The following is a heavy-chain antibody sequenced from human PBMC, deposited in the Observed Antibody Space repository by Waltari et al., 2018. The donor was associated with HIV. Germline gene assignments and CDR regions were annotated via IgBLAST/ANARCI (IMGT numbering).Heavy chain of an antibody. V-gene: IGHV1-2*02. Sequence: QVQLVQSGAEVKKPGASVQVSCKASGYAFTGYYMHLARQAPGQGLESMGWINPNSGGTNYAQKFQGRVTMTRDTSISTAYMELSRLRSDDTAVYYCAGRNSSGWLSYYYGMDVWGQGTTVTVSS. CDR1: GYAFTGYY. J-gene: IGHJ6*02. CDR3: AGRNSSGWLSYYYGMDV. D-gene: IGHD6-19*01. CDR2: INPNSGGT.